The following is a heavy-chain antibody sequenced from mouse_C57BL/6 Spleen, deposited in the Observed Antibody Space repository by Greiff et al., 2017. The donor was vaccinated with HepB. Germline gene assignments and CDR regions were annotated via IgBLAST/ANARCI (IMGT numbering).Heavy chain of an antibody. J-gene: IGHJ3*01. V-gene: IGHV1-20*01. CDR1: GYSFTGYF. CDR2: INPYNGDT. CDR3: ARNLLRGKEVAWFAY. Sequence: EVQLQQSGPELVKPGDSVKISCKASGYSFTGYFMNWVMQSHGKSLEWIGRINPYNGDTFYNQKFKGKATLTVDKSSSTAHMELRSLTSEDSAVYYCARNLLRGKEVAWFAYWGQGTLVTVSA. D-gene: IGHD1-1*01.